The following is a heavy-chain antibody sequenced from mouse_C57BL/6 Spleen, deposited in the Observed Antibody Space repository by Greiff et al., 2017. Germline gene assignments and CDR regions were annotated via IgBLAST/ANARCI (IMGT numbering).Heavy chain of an antibody. D-gene: IGHD1-1*01. CDR1: GYTFTSYW. Sequence: QVQLQQPGAELVKPGASVKLSCKASGYTFTSYWMHWVKQRPGQGLEWIGMIHPNSGSTNYNEKFKSKATLTVDKSSSTAYMQLSSLTSEYSAVYYCARDYYGTSSYAMDYWGQGTSVTVSS. CDR2: IHPNSGST. CDR3: ARDYYGTSSYAMDY. V-gene: IGHV1-64*01. J-gene: IGHJ4*01.